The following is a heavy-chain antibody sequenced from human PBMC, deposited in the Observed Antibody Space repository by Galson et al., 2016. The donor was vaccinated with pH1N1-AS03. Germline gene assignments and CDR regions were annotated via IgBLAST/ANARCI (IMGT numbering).Heavy chain of an antibody. Sequence: SVKVSCKASGYIFTGFYVHWVRQAPGQGLEWMGWINTDSGVTNYAQKFEAWVTMTRDTSVSIAYMELYGLKSDDTAVYYCARDPRGPCTSATCTTTYYFGMDVWGQGTTVIVS. CDR2: INTDSGVT. V-gene: IGHV1-2*04. CDR3: ARDPRGPCTSATCTTTYYFGMDV. J-gene: IGHJ6*02. D-gene: IGHD2-2*01. CDR1: GYIFTGFY.